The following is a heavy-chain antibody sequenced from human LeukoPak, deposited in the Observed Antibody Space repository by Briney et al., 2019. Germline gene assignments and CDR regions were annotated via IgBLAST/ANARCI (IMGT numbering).Heavy chain of an antibody. CDR3: ARSHSVWTSFDY. D-gene: IGHD1-1*01. CDR1: GGSISTYY. CDR2: IYYSGST. Sequence: SETLSLTCTVSGGSISTYYWSWIRQPPGKGLEWIGYIYYSGSTNYNPSLKSRVTMSVDTSKNQFSLKLSSVTAADTAVYYCARSHSVWTSFDYWGQGTLVTVSS. J-gene: IGHJ4*02. V-gene: IGHV4-59*01.